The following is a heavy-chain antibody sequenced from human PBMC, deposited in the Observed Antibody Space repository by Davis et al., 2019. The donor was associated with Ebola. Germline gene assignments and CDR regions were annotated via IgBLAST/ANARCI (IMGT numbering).Heavy chain of an antibody. CDR3: ARQLGYCTNGVCYTGGWFDP. D-gene: IGHD2-8*01. J-gene: IGHJ5*02. CDR1: GYSFTSYW. V-gene: IGHV5-10-1*01. Sequence: GESLKISCKGSGYSFTSYWIAWVRQMPGKGLEWMGRIDPSDSYTNYSPSFQGHVTIPADKSISTAYLQWSSLKASDTAMYYCARQLGYCTNGVCYTGGWFDPWGQGTLVTVSS. CDR2: IDPSDSYT.